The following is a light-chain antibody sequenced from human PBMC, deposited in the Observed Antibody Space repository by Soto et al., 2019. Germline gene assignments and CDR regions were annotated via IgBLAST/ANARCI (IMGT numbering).Light chain of an antibody. CDR1: SSDVGGYNY. CDR3: SSYKTSIPPYV. Sequence: QSALTQPASVSGSPGQSITISCTGTSSDVGGYNYVSWYQQHPGKAPKLMIYEVSNRPSGVSNRFSGSKSGNTASLTISGLRVEEWVDYSASSYKTSIPPYVFGLGTKLPV. J-gene: IGLJ1*01. V-gene: IGLV2-14*01. CDR2: EVS.